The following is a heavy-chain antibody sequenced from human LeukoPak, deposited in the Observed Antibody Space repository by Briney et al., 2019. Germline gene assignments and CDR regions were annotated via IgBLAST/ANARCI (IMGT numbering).Heavy chain of an antibody. D-gene: IGHD3-22*01. V-gene: IGHV3-53*01. CDR1: GFTVSSNY. Sequence: GGSLGLSCAASGFTVSSNYMSWVRQAPGKGLEWVSVIYSGGSTYYADSVKGRFTISRDNSKNTLYLQMNSLRAEDTAVYYCARDPTYYYDSSGQYWGQGTLVTVSS. CDR2: IYSGGST. J-gene: IGHJ4*02. CDR3: ARDPTYYYDSSGQY.